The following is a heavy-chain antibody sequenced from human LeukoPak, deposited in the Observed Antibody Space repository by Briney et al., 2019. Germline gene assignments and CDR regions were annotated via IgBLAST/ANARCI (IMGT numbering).Heavy chain of an antibody. CDR1: GFTFNSYW. D-gene: IGHD6-13*01. CDR3: ARDEGYISPTHFDY. Sequence: GGSLRLSCAASGFTFNSYWMSWVRQAPGKGLEWVANTKQDGSEKDYVDSVRGRFTISRDNAKNSLYLQMNSLRAEDTAVYYCARDEGYISPTHFDYWGQGTLVTVSS. J-gene: IGHJ4*02. CDR2: TKQDGSEK. V-gene: IGHV3-7*01.